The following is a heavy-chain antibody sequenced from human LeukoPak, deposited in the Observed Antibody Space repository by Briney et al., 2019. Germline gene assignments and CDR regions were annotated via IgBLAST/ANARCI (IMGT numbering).Heavy chain of an antibody. CDR3: ARGSGSYLGVFDY. J-gene: IGHJ4*02. V-gene: IGHV3-7*01. CDR1: RFTFSSYW. CDR2: IKQDGSEK. D-gene: IGHD1-26*01. Sequence: GGSLRLSCAASRFTFSSYWMSWVRQAPGKGLEWVANIKQDGSEKYYVDSVKGRFTISRDNAKNSLYLQMNSLRAEDTAVYYCARGSGSYLGVFDYWGQGTLVTVSS.